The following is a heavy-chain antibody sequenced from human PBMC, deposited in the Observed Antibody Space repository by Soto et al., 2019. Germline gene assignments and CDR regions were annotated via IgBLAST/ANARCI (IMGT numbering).Heavy chain of an antibody. D-gene: IGHD5-18*01. CDR2: IIPIFGTA. V-gene: IGHV1-69*13. CDR3: ARARGYSYGWFDP. J-gene: IGHJ5*02. Sequence: SVKVSCKASGGTFSSYAISWVRQAPGQGLEWMGGIIPIFGTANYAQKFQGGVTITADESTSTAYMELSSLRSEDTAVYYCARARGYSYGWFDPWGQGTLVTVSS. CDR1: GGTFSSYA.